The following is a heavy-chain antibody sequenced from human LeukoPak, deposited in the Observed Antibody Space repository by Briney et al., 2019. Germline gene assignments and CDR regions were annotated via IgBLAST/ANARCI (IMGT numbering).Heavy chain of an antibody. CDR2: ISTSSGFI. D-gene: IGHD2-2*01. CDR3: ARGAFNTSPDY. V-gene: IGHV3-21*05. J-gene: IGHJ4*02. Sequence: GGSLRLSCAASGFSFSSYSMSWVRQAPGKGLEWISYISTSSGFISYADSVKGRFTISRDNAKNSLYLQMNSLRAEDTAVYYCARGAFNTSPDYLGQGILVTVSS. CDR1: GFSFSSYS.